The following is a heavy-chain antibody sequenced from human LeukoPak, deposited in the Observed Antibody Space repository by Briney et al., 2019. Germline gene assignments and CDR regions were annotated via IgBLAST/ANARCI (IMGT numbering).Heavy chain of an antibody. Sequence: SETLSLTCAVYGGSFSGYYWSWIRRPPGKGLEWIGEINHSGSTNYNPSLKSRVTISVDTSKNQFSLKLSSVTAADTAVYYCARRRFLGSFDYWGQGTLVTVSS. D-gene: IGHD1-26*01. CDR1: GGSFSGYY. CDR3: ARRRFLGSFDY. J-gene: IGHJ4*02. V-gene: IGHV4-34*01. CDR2: INHSGST.